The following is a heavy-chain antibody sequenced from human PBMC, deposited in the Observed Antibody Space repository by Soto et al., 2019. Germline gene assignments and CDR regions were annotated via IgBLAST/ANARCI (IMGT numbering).Heavy chain of an antibody. J-gene: IGHJ4*02. Sequence: PSETLSLTCTVSLGSISSGTNYLAWIRHPPGKGLEWIANIYYSGSTFYNPSLKSRVTISLDTSKNQFSLKLRSVTAADTAVYYCARNEAGWYFDSWGQGTLVTVSS. CDR1: LGSISSGTNY. CDR3: ARNEAGWYFDS. V-gene: IGHV4-39*01. D-gene: IGHD6-25*01. CDR2: IYYSGST.